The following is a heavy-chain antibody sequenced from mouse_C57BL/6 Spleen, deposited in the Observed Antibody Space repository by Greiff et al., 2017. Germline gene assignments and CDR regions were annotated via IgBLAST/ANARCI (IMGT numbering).Heavy chain of an antibody. V-gene: IGHV1-52*01. CDR2: IDPSDSET. J-gene: IGHJ3*01. Sequence: QVQLKQPGAELVRPGSSVKLSCKASGYTFTSYWMHWVKQRPIQGLEWIGNIDPSDSETHYNQKFKDKATLTVDKSSSTAYMQLSSLTSEDSAVYYCAREEDDGEWFAYWGQGTLVTVSA. CDR1: GYTFTSYW. CDR3: AREEDDGEWFAY. D-gene: IGHD2-12*01.